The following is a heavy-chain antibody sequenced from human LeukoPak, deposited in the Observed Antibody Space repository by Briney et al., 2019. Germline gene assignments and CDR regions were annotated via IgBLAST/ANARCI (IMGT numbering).Heavy chain of an antibody. D-gene: IGHD5-24*01. CDR2: ISGSGGST. J-gene: IGHJ3*02. V-gene: IGHV3-23*01. CDR1: GFTFSSYA. CDR3: AKTATANIPPNDAFDI. Sequence: PGGSLRLSCAASGFTFSSYAMSWVRQAPGKGLEWVSAISGSGGSTYYADSVKGRFTISRDNSKNTLYLQMNSLRAEDTAVYYCAKTATANIPPNDAFDIWGQGTMVTVSS.